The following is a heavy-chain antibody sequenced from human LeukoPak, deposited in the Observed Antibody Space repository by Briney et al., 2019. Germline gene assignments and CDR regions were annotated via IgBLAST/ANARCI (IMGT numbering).Heavy chain of an antibody. CDR1: GGTFSSYA. J-gene: IGHJ6*03. V-gene: IGHV1-69*05. Sequence: SVKVSCKASGGTFSSYAISRVRQAPGQGLEWMGRIIPIFGTANYAQKFQGRVTITTDESTSTAYMELSSLRSEDTAVYYCARDVDCSSTSCYHYYYYMDVWGKGTTVTVSS. D-gene: IGHD2-2*01. CDR3: ARDVDCSSTSCYHYYYYMDV. CDR2: IIPIFGTA.